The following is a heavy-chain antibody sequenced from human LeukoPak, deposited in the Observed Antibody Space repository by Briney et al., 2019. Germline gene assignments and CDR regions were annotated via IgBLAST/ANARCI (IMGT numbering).Heavy chain of an antibody. Sequence: PGGSLRLSCAASGFTYSSYWMGWVRQAPGQGLEWVANIKHEGSEKYYVDSVKGRFTISRDNAKNSLYLQMSSLRAEDTAVYYCARDWGSSGYYYFDYWGQGTLVTVSS. V-gene: IGHV3-7*01. CDR1: GFTYSSYW. CDR3: ARDWGSSGYYYFDY. D-gene: IGHD3-22*01. CDR2: IKHEGSEK. J-gene: IGHJ4*02.